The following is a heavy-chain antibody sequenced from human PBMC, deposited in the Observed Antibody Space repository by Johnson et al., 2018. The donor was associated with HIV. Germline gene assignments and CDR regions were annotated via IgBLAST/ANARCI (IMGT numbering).Heavy chain of an antibody. J-gene: IGHJ3*01. D-gene: IGHD3-10*01. CDR1: GFTVSSNY. CDR2: ISYDGSNK. CDR3: AKWWFRELLPNAFDL. Sequence: QMQLVESGGGLVQPGGSLRLSCAASGFTVSSNYMSWVRQAPGKGLEWVAVISYDGSNKYYADSVKGRFTISRDNAKNSLYLQMNSLRAEDTAVYYCAKWWFRELLPNAFDLWGQGTMVTVSS. V-gene: IGHV3-30*18.